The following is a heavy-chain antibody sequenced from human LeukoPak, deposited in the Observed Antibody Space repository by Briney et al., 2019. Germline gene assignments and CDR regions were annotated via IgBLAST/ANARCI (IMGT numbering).Heavy chain of an antibody. D-gene: IGHD5-18*01. Sequence: GGSLRLSCAASGFTFSSYGMHWVRQAPGKGLEWAAFIRYDGSNKYYADSVKGRFTISRDNSKNTLYPQMNSLRAEDTAVYYCAKDQDTAIVFDYWGQGTLVTVSS. CDR2: IRYDGSNK. CDR3: AKDQDTAIVFDY. V-gene: IGHV3-30*02. CDR1: GFTFSSYG. J-gene: IGHJ4*02.